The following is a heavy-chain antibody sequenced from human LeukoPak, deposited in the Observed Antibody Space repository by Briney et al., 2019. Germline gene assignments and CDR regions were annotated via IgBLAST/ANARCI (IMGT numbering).Heavy chain of an antibody. D-gene: IGHD3-22*01. CDR1: GFTFSSYW. Sequence: GGSLRLSCAASGFTFSSYWMNWVRQAPGKGLEWVSSISSSSSYIYYADSVKGRFTISRDNAKNSLYLQMNSLRAEDTAVYYCARDPTYYYDSSGYPPGDWGQGTLVTVSS. J-gene: IGHJ4*02. CDR3: ARDPTYYYDSSGYPPGD. CDR2: ISSSSSYI. V-gene: IGHV3-21*01.